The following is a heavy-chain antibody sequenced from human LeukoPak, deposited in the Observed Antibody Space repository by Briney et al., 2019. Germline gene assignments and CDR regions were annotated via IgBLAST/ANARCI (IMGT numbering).Heavy chain of an antibody. J-gene: IGHJ5*02. CDR1: GFTFSSYG. D-gene: IGHD1-26*01. Sequence: GGSLRLSCAASGFTFSSYGMHWVRQAPGKGLEWVAVISYDGSNKYYADSVKGRFTISRDNSKNTLYLQMNSLRAEDTAVYYCAKVAGATAGWFDPWGRGTLVTVSS. V-gene: IGHV3-30*18. CDR3: AKVAGATAGWFDP. CDR2: ISYDGSNK.